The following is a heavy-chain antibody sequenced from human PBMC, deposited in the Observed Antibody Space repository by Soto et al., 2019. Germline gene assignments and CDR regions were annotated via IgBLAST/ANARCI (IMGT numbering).Heavy chain of an antibody. CDR1: GFTFSSYS. J-gene: IGHJ6*02. D-gene: IGHD2-2*01. Sequence: GGSVRLSCAASGFTFSSYSMNWVRQAPGKGLEWVSSISSSSSYIYYADSVKGRFTISRGNAKNSLYLQMNSLRAEDTAVYYCARDPGRSHCSSTSCYALDDYYYYGMDVWGQGTTVTVSS. CDR3: ARDPGRSHCSSTSCYALDDYYYYGMDV. CDR2: ISSSSSYI. V-gene: IGHV3-21*01.